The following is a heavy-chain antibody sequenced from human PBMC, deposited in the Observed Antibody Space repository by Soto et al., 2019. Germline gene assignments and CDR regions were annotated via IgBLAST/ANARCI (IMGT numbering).Heavy chain of an antibody. CDR2: IYWDDDK. CDR1: GFSLSSTRVA. V-gene: IGHV2-5*02. J-gene: IGHJ4*02. Sequence: QITLKESGPTLVKPTQTLTLTCTFSGFSLSSTRVAVGWIRQPPGKALEWLALIYWDDDKRYSPFLKSRLTLAKHTXXNQVVLTMTNMDPVDTATYYCAHSVVAGLGYYFDYWGQGTLVTVSS. CDR3: AHSVVAGLGYYFDY. D-gene: IGHD6-19*01.